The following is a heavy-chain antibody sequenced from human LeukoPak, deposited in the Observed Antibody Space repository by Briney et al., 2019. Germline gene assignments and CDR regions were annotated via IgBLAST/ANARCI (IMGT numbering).Heavy chain of an antibody. Sequence: SETLSLTCTVSGYSISSGYYWGWIRQPPGKGLEWIGSIYHSGSTYYNPSLKSRVTISVDTSKNQFSLKLSSVTAADTAVYYCASYKFGELEGDAFDIWGQGTMVTVSP. CDR3: ASYKFGELEGDAFDI. CDR1: GYSISSGYY. CDR2: IYHSGST. V-gene: IGHV4-38-2*02. J-gene: IGHJ3*02. D-gene: IGHD3-10*01.